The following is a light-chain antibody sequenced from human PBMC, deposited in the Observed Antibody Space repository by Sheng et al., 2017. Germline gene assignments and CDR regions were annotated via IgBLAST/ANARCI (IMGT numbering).Light chain of an antibody. CDR2: AAS. J-gene: IGKJ4*01. Sequence: DIQMTQSPSSVSASVGDRVTITCRASQGIGSSLAWFQQRPGKAPKLLIHAASSLESGIPARFSGSGSGTDFTLTISSLEPEDFAVYYCQQRSNWLTFGGGTKVE. V-gene: IGKV1-12*01. CDR1: QGIGSS. CDR3: QQRSNWLT.